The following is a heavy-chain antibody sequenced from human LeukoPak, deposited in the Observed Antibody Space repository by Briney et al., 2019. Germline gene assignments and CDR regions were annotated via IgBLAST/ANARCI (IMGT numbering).Heavy chain of an antibody. D-gene: IGHD6-25*01. CDR1: GYTFTSYD. CDR2: MSPNSGNT. J-gene: IGHJ6*03. Sequence: ASVKVSCKASGYTFTSYDINWVRQATGQGLEWMGWMSPNSGNTGYAQKFQGRVTKTRNTSISTAYMELSSLRSEDTAVYYCARGSSVYYYMDVWGKGTTVTVSS. V-gene: IGHV1-8*01. CDR3: ARGSSVYYYMDV.